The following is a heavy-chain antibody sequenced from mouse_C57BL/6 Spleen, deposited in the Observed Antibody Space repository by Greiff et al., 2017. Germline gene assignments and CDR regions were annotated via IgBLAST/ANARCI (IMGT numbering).Heavy chain of an antibody. CDR2: ISDGGSYT. J-gene: IGHJ3*01. CDR1: GFTFSSYA. CDR3: ARDNYDYDGFAY. Sequence: EVKLQESGGGLVKPGGSLKLSCAASGFTFSSYAMSWVRQTPEKRLEWVATISDGGSYTYYPDNVKGRFTISRDNAKNNLYLQMSHLTSEDTAMYYCARDNYDYDGFAYWGKGTLVTVSA. V-gene: IGHV5-4*01. D-gene: IGHD2-4*01.